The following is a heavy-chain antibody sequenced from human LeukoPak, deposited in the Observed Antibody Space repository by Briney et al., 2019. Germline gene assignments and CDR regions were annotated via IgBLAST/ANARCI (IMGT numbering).Heavy chain of an antibody. V-gene: IGHV3-7*01. CDR3: ARSNDFWSAYDYYFDY. CDR1: GFTFSSYW. CDR2: IKQDGREK. J-gene: IGHJ4*02. Sequence: GGSLRLSCAASGFTFSSYWMSWVRQAPGKGLEWVANIKQDGREKYYVDSVKGRFTISRDNAKNSLYLQINSLRAEDTAVYYCARSNDFWSAYDYYFDYWGQGTLVTVSS. D-gene: IGHD3-3*01.